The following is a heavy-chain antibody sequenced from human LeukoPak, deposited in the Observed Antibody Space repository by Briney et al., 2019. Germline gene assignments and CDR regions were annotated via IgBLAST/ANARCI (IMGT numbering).Heavy chain of an antibody. Sequence: SETLSLTCAVYGGSFSGYYWSWIRQPPGKGLEWIGSIYYSGSTYYNPSLKSRVTISVDTSKNQFSLKLSSVTAADTAVYYCARQSDSSSCPFDYWGQGTLVTVSS. J-gene: IGHJ4*02. D-gene: IGHD6-13*01. CDR3: ARQSDSSSCPFDY. CDR1: GGSFSGYY. CDR2: IYYSGST. V-gene: IGHV4-34*01.